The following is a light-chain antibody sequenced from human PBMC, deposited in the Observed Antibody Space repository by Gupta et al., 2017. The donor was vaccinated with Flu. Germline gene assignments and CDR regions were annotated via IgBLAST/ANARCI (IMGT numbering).Light chain of an antibody. V-gene: IGKV1-5*03. J-gene: IGKJ1*01. CDR3: QHYNSYPWT. CDR1: QSISRR. Sequence: GDRVTIICRASQSISRRLAWYQQKPGEAPKLLIDKASNLEAGVPSRFSGRESGTEFTLTITSLQPDDVATYYCQHYNSYPWTFGQGTKVEIK. CDR2: KAS.